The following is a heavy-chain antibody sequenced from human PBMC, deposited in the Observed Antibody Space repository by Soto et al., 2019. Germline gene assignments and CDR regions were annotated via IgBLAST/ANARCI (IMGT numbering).Heavy chain of an antibody. D-gene: IGHD5-12*01. J-gene: IGHJ6*02. CDR2: IYPGDSDT. V-gene: IGHV5-51*01. CDR3: ARLSGYSGDYYYYGMDV. CDR1: GYSFSDNW. Sequence: PGESLKISCKGSGYSFSDNWIGWVRQVPGKGLEWMGIIYPGDSDTRYTPSFQGQVTISVARSISTAYLQWTRLKASDTAIYYCARLSGYSGDYYYYGMDVWGQGTTVTVSS.